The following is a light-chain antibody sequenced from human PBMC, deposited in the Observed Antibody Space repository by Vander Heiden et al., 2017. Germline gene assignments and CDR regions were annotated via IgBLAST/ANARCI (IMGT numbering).Light chain of an antibody. V-gene: IGKV1-33*01. CDR3: QQYDNRHLS. Sequence: IQMTQSPSYLSASVGERVTITCRASQDISNYLTWYQQKPGKAPKLLIYDASNLETGVPSRFSGSGSGTDFTFTISSLQPEDIATYYCQQYDNRHLSFGGGTKVEIK. CDR1: QDISNY. J-gene: IGKJ4*01. CDR2: DAS.